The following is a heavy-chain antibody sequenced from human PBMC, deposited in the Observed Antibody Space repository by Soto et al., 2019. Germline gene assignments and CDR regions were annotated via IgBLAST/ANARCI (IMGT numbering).Heavy chain of an antibody. CDR3: GGGVDSWSGYLF. V-gene: IGHV4-34*01. CDR1: GGSFDGYY. J-gene: IGHJ4*02. Sequence: PSETLSLTCALYGGSFDGYYWSWIRQSPGKGLEWIGEMHHSGSTKYNPSLKSRGSLSIDTSTKQYSLKMTSMTAADRGVYECGGGVDSWSGYLFWGQGTPVTVSS. CDR2: MHHSGST. D-gene: IGHD3-3*01.